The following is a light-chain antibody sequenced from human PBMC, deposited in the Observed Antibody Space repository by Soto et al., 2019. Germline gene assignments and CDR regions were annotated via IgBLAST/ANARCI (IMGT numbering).Light chain of an antibody. CDR1: SSDVGGYNY. V-gene: IGLV2-14*01. J-gene: IGLJ2*01. CDR2: EVI. Sequence: QSALTQPASVSGSPGQSITISCTGTSSDVGGYNYVSWYQHHPGKAPKLMIYEVINRPSGVSNRFSGSKSGNTASLTISGLQAEDEADYYCSSYTSSTTLIFAGGTKLTV. CDR3: SSYTSSTTLI.